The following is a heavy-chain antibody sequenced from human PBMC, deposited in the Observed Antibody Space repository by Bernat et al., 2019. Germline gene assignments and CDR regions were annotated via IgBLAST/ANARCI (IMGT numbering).Heavy chain of an antibody. V-gene: IGHV3-30-3*01. CDR1: GFTFSSYA. Sequence: QVQLVESGGGVVQPGRSLRLSCAASGFTFSSYAMHWVRQAPGKGLEWVAVISYDGSNKYYADSVKGRFTISRDNSKNTLYLQMNSLRAEDTAVYYCVRDWDYWAARPRGFDYWGQGTLVTVSS. CDR3: VRDWDYWAARPRGFDY. CDR2: ISYDGSNK. J-gene: IGHJ4*02. D-gene: IGHD6-6*01.